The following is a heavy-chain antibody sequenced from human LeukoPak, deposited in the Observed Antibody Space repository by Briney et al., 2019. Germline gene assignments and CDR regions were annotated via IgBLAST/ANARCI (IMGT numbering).Heavy chain of an antibody. J-gene: IGHJ3*02. CDR3: AKDSFDYDSPGGAFDI. D-gene: IGHD3-22*01. V-gene: IGHV3-23*01. CDR2: ISDSGGST. CDR1: GFTFSSSA. Sequence: GGSLRLSCAASGFTFSSSAMSWVRQAPGKGMEWVSAISDSGGSTHYADSVKGRFTISRDNSKNTLYLQMNSLRAEDTAVYYCAKDSFDYDSPGGAFDIWGQGTMVTVSS.